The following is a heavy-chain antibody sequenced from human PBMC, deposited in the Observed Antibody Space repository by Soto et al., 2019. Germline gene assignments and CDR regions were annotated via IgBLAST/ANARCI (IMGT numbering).Heavy chain of an antibody. CDR3: ARDTGSGSYYYSGMDV. CDR2: MSYSGST. Sequence: SETLSLTCTVSGGSISSYYWSWIRQPPGKGLEWIAYMSYSGSTKYNPSLKSRVTISVDTSKNQCSLKLSSVTAADTAVYYCARDTGSGSYYYSGMDVWGRGTTVTVSS. D-gene: IGHD1-26*01. CDR1: GGSISSYY. V-gene: IGHV4-59*01. J-gene: IGHJ6*02.